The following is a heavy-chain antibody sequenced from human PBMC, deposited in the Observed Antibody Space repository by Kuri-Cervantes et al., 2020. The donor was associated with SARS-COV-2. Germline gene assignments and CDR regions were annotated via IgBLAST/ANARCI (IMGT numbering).Heavy chain of an antibody. CDR1: GFTFSSYA. D-gene: IGHD1-1*01. J-gene: IGHJ4*02. Sequence: GESLKISCAASGFTFSSYAMSWVRQAPGKGLEWVPAISGSGGSTYYADSVKGRFTLSRDNAKNMLFLQMNSLRAEDTAVYYCVRDGDHWNFDYWGQGTLVTVTS. CDR2: ISGSGGST. V-gene: IGHV3-23*01. CDR3: VRDGDHWNFDY.